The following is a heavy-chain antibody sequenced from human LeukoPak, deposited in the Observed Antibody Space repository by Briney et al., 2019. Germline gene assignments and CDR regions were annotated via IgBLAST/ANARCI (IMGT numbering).Heavy chain of an antibody. Sequence: GGSLRLSCAASGFTSSSYRMNWVRQAPGKGLEWVSYISSSSSTIYYADSVKGRFTISRDNAKNSLYLQMNRLRAEDTAVYYCARDRLSTYCGGDCYYFDYWGQGTLVTVSS. D-gene: IGHD2-21*02. CDR2: ISSSSSTI. J-gene: IGHJ4*02. V-gene: IGHV3-48*01. CDR1: GFTSSSYR. CDR3: ARDRLSTYCGGDCYYFDY.